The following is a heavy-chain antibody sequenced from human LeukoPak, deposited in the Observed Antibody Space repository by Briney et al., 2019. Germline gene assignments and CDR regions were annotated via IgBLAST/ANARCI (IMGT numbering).Heavy chain of an antibody. CDR2: VYYSGST. J-gene: IGHJ3*02. CDR3: ARHYSSSWYSAFHI. CDR1: GGSVNSGNYH. V-gene: IGHV4-61*01. Sequence: SETLSLTCTVSGGSVNSGNYHWSWIRQPPGKGLEWIGYVYYSGSTDFNPSLKNRITISVDASKNQFSLKLNSVTAADTAVYYCARHYSSSWYSAFHIWGQGTMVTVSS. D-gene: IGHD6-13*01.